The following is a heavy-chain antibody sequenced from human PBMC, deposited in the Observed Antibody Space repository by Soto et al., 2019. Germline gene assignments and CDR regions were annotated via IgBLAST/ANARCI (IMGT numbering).Heavy chain of an antibody. CDR1: GFTFSSYG. CDR2: ISYDGSNK. D-gene: IGHD3-10*01. J-gene: IGHJ6*02. V-gene: IGHV3-30*18. Sequence: QVQLVESGGGVVQPGRSLRLSCAASGFTFSSYGMHWVRQAPGKGLEWVAVISYDGSNKYYADSVKGRFTISRDNSKNTLYLQMNSLRAEDTALYYCAKVRGVIDYYYYGMDVWGQGTTVTVSS. CDR3: AKVRGVIDYYYYGMDV.